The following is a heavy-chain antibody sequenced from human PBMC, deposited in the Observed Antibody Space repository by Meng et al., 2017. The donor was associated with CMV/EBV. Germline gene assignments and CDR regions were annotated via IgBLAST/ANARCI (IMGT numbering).Heavy chain of an antibody. D-gene: IGHD4-23*01. V-gene: IGHV1-46*01. Sequence: ASEKVSCKASGYTFTSYYMHWVRQAPGQGLEWMGIINPSGGSTSYAQKFQGRVTMTRDTSTSTVYMELSSLRSEDTAVYYCANAVVRYNWFDPWGQGTLVTVSS. CDR2: INPSGGST. CDR1: GYTFTSYY. J-gene: IGHJ5*02. CDR3: ANAVVRYNWFDP.